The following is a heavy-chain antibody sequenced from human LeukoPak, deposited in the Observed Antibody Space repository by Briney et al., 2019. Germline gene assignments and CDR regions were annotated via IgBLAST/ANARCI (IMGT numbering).Heavy chain of an antibody. Sequence: SVKVSCKASGFTFASSAVQWVRQARGQRLGWIGWIVGGSGKTNYSQKFQERVTITRDMSTSTANMELSSLSSEDTAVYYCAAGVTTFDYWGQGTLVTVSS. D-gene: IGHD1-14*01. CDR3: AAGVTTFDY. CDR2: IVGGSGKT. J-gene: IGHJ4*02. CDR1: GFTFASSA. V-gene: IGHV1-58*01.